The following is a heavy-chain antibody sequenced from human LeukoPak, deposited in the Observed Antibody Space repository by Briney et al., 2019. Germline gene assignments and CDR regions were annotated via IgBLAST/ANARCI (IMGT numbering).Heavy chain of an antibody. V-gene: IGHV4-34*01. CDR2: INHSGST. CDR3: ARPSIAARRGYYFDY. Sequence: SETLSLTCAVYGGSFSGYYWSWIRQPPGKGLEWIGEINHSGSTNYNPSLKSRVTISVDTSKNQFSLKLSSVTAADTAVYYCARPSIAARRGYYFDYWGQGTLVTVSS. CDR1: GGSFSGYY. J-gene: IGHJ4*02. D-gene: IGHD6-6*01.